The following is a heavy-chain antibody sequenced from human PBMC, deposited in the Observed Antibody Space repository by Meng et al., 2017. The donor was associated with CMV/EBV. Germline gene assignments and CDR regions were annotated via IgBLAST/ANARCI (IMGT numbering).Heavy chain of an antibody. V-gene: IGHV3-74*01. CDR3: ARDRSKVTLFRVPTYYFDY. J-gene: IGHJ4*02. CDR2: VNSDASST. Sequence: GESLKISCAASGFTLRNYWIHWVRQAPGKGLMWVSRVNSDASSTNYADSVKGRFTISRDNAKNSLYLQMNSLRAEDTAVYYCARDRSKVTLFRVPTYYFDYWGQGTLVTVSS. D-gene: IGHD4-11*01. CDR1: GFTLRNYW.